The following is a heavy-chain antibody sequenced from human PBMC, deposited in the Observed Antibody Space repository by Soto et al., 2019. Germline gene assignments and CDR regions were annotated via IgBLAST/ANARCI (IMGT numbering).Heavy chain of an antibody. V-gene: IGHV4-34*01. Sequence: QSQTLSLTCAVYGGSFSGYYWSWIRQPPGKGLEWIGEINHSGSTNYNPSLKSRVTISVDTSKNQFSLKLSSVTAADTAVYYCARGSTYSSSSGLAFDIWGQGTMVTVSS. D-gene: IGHD6-6*01. CDR3: ARGSTYSSSSGLAFDI. CDR1: GGSFSGYY. CDR2: INHSGST. J-gene: IGHJ3*02.